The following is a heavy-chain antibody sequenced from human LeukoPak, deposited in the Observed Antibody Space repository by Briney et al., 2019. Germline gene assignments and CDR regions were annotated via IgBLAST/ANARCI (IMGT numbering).Heavy chain of an antibody. D-gene: IGHD4-17*01. Sequence: GESLRLSCAASGFTFSDYYMSWIRQAPGKGLEWVSYISSSGSTIYYADSVKGRFTISRDNAKNSLYLQMNSLRAEDTAVYYCARRGTVTTFGVGWFDPWGQGTLVTVSS. V-gene: IGHV3-11*04. J-gene: IGHJ5*02. CDR1: GFTFSDYY. CDR2: ISSSGSTI. CDR3: ARRGTVTTFGVGWFDP.